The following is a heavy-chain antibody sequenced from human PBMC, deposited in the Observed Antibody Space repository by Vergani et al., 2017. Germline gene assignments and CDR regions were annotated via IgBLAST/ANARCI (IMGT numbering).Heavy chain of an antibody. CDR2: ISGHGDRT. Sequence: EVHLLESGGGQVEAGGSLRLSCVASGFTFSNCAMSWVRQTSGKGLEWVSAISGHGDRTYYADSVKGRFTISRDNSKNTVYLQMNSLKTEDTAVYYCATLPLQTQQQVTSWGQGTLVTVSS. J-gene: IGHJ5*02. CDR1: GFTFSNCA. V-gene: IGHV3-23*01. D-gene: IGHD6-13*01. CDR3: ATLPLQTQQQVTS.